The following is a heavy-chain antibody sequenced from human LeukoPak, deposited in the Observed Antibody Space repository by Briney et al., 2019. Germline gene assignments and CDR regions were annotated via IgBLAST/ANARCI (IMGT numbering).Heavy chain of an antibody. CDR1: GFSFSNYW. V-gene: IGHV3-7*01. J-gene: IGHJ6*03. Sequence: GSLRLSCEASGFSFSNYWMTWVRQAPGKGLEWVAKIKQDGTERYHVDSVKGRFTVSRDNAKNSLYLQMNNLRAEDTAVYYCARDKGTVTPRGYYYYIDVWGRGTTVAVSS. D-gene: IGHD4-11*01. CDR2: IKQDGTER. CDR3: ARDKGTVTPRGYYYYIDV.